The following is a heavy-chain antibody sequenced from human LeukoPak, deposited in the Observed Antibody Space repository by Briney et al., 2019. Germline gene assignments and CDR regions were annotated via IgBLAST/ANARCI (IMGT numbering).Heavy chain of an antibody. CDR2: VYSSGST. CDR3: ARDPDGYNWFDS. V-gene: IGHV4-4*07. J-gene: IGHJ5*01. D-gene: IGHD1-14*01. CDR1: GASISSYY. Sequence: SETLSLTCTVSGASISSYYWSWIRRPAGKGLEWIGRVYSSGSTNYNPSLKSRVTMSEDTSKNQFSLKLRSVTAADTAVYYCARDPDGYNWFDSWGQGTQVTVST.